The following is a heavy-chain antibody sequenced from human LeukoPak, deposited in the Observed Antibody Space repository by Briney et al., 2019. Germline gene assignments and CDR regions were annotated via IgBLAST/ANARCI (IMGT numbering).Heavy chain of an antibody. V-gene: IGHV3-74*01. D-gene: IGHD1-26*01. Sequence: PGGSLRLSCAASGTTFSSYWMHWVRQAPGKGLVWVSRVNSDGGSASYADSVKGRFTISRDNAKNTLYLQMNSLRAEDTALYYCARGPYQSGRYYVGDYWGQGTLVTVSS. CDR1: GTTFSSYW. CDR2: VNSDGGSA. J-gene: IGHJ4*02. CDR3: ARGPYQSGRYYVGDY.